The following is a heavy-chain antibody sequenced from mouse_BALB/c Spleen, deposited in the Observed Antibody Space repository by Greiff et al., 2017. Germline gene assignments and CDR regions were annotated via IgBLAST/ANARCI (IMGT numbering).Heavy chain of an antibody. CDR3: ARQTYSSGYLGAMDY. J-gene: IGHJ4*01. D-gene: IGHD3-1*01. CDR2: ISNGGGST. CDR1: GFTFSSYT. Sequence: EVHLVESGGGLVQPGGSLKLSCAASGFTFSSYTMSWVRQTPEKRLEWVAYISNGGGSTYYPDTVKGRFTISRDNAKNTLYLQMSSLKSEDTAMYYCARQTYSSGYLGAMDYWGQGTTVTGSS. V-gene: IGHV5-12-2*01.